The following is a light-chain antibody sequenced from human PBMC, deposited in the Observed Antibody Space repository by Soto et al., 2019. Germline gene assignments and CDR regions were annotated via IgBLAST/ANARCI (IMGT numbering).Light chain of an antibody. CDR2: DAS. V-gene: IGKV3D-20*02. CDR3: QQRSNWPRT. CDR1: QSVRSNY. Sequence: EIVLTQSPGTLSLSPWESATLSCRASQSVRSNYVAWYQQKPGQAPRLLIYDASNRATGIPARFSGGGSGTDFTLTISRLEPEDFAVYYCQQRSNWPRTFGQGTKVDIK. J-gene: IGKJ1*01.